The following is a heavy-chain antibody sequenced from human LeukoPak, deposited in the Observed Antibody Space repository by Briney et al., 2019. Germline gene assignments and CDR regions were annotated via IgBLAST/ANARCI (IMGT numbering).Heavy chain of an antibody. J-gene: IGHJ4*02. D-gene: IGHD1-1*01. CDR3: ARESHETREDY. V-gene: IGHV1-18*01. CDR1: GYTFTSYG. CDR2: ISANNGDT. Sequence: ASVNVSCKASGYTFTSYGISWVRQAPGQGLEWMGWISANNGDTDYPPKLQDRVTMTTDTYTSAAYMELRSLRSDDTAMYYCARESHETREDYWGQGTLVTVSS.